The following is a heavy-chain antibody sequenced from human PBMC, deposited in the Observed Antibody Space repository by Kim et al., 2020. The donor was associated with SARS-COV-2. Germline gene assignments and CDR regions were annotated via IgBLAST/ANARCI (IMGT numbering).Heavy chain of an antibody. CDR2: IRSRAYGGTT. Sequence: GGSLRLSCTASGFTCGDYAMSWFRQAPGKGLEWVGFIRSRAYGGTTEYAASVKGRFTISRDDSKSIAYLQMNSLKTEDTAVYYCTRETWRWLQFGYWGQGPLVTVSS. J-gene: IGHJ4*02. V-gene: IGHV3-49*03. CDR3: TRETWRWLQFGY. D-gene: IGHD5-12*01. CDR1: GFTCGDYA.